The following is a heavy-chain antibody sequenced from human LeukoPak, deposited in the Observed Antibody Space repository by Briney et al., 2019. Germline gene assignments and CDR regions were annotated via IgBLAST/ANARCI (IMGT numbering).Heavy chain of an antibody. D-gene: IGHD2-15*01. V-gene: IGHV3-21*04. CDR3: AKGAGVVAPVLDAFDI. CDR2: ISSSSSYI. Sequence: GGSLRLSCAASGFTFGSYSMNWVRQAPGKGLEWVSSISSSSSYIYYADSVKGRFTISRDNAKNSLYLQMNSLRAEDTAVYYCAKGAGVVAPVLDAFDIWGQGTMVTVSS. CDR1: GFTFGSYS. J-gene: IGHJ3*02.